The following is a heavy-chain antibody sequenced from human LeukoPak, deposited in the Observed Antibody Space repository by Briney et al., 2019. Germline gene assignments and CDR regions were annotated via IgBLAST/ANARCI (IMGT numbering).Heavy chain of an antibody. J-gene: IGHJ4*02. CDR2: IYPGDSDT. Sequence: GESLKISCKGSGYSFTSYWIGWVRQMPGKGLEWMGIIYPGDSDTRYSPSLQGQVTISADKSISTAYLQWSSLKASDTAMYYCARGTTTSDSSSWYADYFDYWGQGTLVTVSS. CDR1: GYSFTSYW. CDR3: ARGTTTSDSSSWYADYFDY. V-gene: IGHV5-51*01. D-gene: IGHD6-13*01.